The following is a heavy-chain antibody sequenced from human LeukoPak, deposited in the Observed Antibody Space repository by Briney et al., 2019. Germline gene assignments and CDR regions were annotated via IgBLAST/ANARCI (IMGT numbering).Heavy chain of an antibody. CDR3: ARDLGYSYGSTTFVN. CDR2: IWYDGSNK. D-gene: IGHD5-18*01. CDR1: GFTFSSYG. V-gene: IGHV3-33*01. J-gene: IGHJ4*02. Sequence: PGGSLRLSCAASGFTFSSYGMHWVRQAPGKGLEWVAVIWYDGSNKYYADSVKGRFTISRDNSKKTLYLQMNSLRAEDTAVYYCARDLGYSYGSTTFVNWGEG.